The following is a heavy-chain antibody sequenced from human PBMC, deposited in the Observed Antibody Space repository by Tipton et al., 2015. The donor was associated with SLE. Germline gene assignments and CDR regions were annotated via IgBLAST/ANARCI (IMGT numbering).Heavy chain of an antibody. CDR3: ARDAIAAAGTFDY. J-gene: IGHJ4*02. CDR1: GGSISSHY. Sequence: TLSLTCTVSGGSISSHYWSWIRQPPGKGLEWIGYIYYSGSISYNPSLKSRVTISVDTSKNQFSLKLSSVTAADTAVYYCARDAIAAAGTFDYWGQGTLVTVSS. D-gene: IGHD6-13*01. V-gene: IGHV4-59*11. CDR2: IYYSGSI.